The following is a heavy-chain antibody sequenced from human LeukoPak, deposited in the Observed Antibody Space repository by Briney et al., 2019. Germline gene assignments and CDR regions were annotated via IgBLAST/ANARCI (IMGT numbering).Heavy chain of an antibody. J-gene: IGHJ4*02. CDR2: ISSSSSYI. Sequence: GRTLRLSRAASVFTFSSYSMNGVCQAPGKGLEWVSSISSSSSYIYYADSVKGRLTISRDNANNSLYLQMNSLRAEDTAVYYCARDTRSRLYYFDYWGQGTLVTVSS. D-gene: IGHD3-22*01. V-gene: IGHV3-21*01. CDR1: VFTFSSYS. CDR3: ARDTRSRLYYFDY.